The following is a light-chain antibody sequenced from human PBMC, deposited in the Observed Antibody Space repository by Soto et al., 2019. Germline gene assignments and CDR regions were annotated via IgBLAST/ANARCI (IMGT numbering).Light chain of an antibody. J-gene: IGKJ4*01. Sequence: DIQMTQSPPTLSASVGDRVTITCRASQIISSWLAWYQQKPGKAPKLLISKASSLESGVPSRFSGSGSGTEFTLTISSLHPDDSATYYCQHYNSYPLTFGGGTKVDIK. CDR3: QHYNSYPLT. V-gene: IGKV1-5*03. CDR1: QIISSW. CDR2: KAS.